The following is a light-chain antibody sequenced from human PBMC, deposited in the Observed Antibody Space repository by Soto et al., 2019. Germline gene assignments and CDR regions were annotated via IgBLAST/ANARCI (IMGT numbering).Light chain of an antibody. CDR3: QQYGSSLTWT. V-gene: IGKV3-20*01. CDR1: QSVSSSY. J-gene: IGKJ1*01. Sequence: EIVLTQSPGTLSLSPGERATLSCRASQSVSSSYLAWYQQKPGQAPRLLIYGASSRATGIPDRFSGSGSGTDFTLTISRLEPEDFAVYYCQQYGSSLTWTFGQGTKGDNK. CDR2: GAS.